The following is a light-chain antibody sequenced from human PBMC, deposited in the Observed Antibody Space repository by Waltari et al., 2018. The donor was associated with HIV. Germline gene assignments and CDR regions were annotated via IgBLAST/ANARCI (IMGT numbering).Light chain of an antibody. V-gene: IGLV2-23*02. Sequence: QSALTQPASMSGSPGQSITISCTGTSSDVGSYNLVSWYQQHPGKAPKFMIYEVSKRPSGVSNRFSASKAGNTASLTISGLQAEDEADYYCCSYATNDTYVVFGGGTKLTVL. J-gene: IGLJ2*01. CDR1: SSDVGSYNL. CDR3: CSYATNDTYVV. CDR2: EVS.